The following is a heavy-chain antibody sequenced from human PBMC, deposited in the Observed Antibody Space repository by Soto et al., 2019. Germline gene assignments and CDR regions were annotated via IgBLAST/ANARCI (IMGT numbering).Heavy chain of an antibody. CDR3: AGLAAACTTNDYYYYGMDV. Sequence: SETLSLTCTVSGGSIISSSYYWVWIRQPPGKGLEWIGSIYYSGSTYYNPSLKSRVTISVDTSKNQFSLKLSSVTAADTAVYYCAGLAAACTTNDYYYYGMDVWGQGTTVTVSS. J-gene: IGHJ6*02. CDR2: IYYSGST. D-gene: IGHD6-13*01. CDR1: GGSIISSSYY. V-gene: IGHV4-39*01.